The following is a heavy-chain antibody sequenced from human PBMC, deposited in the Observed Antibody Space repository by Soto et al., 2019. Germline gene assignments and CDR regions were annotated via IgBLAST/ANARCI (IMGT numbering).Heavy chain of an antibody. V-gene: IGHV1-18*04. CDR3: ARDWEGGRLETKHNGYYYHGMDV. D-gene: IGHD1-1*01. CDR2: ISAYNGNT. CDR1: GYTFTSYG. Sequence: ASVKVSCKASGYTFTSYGISWVRQAPGQGLEWMGWISAYNGNTNYAQKLQGRVTMTTDTSTSTAYMELRSLRSDDTAVYYCARDWEGGRLETKHNGYYYHGMDVWGQGTTVTVSS. J-gene: IGHJ6*02.